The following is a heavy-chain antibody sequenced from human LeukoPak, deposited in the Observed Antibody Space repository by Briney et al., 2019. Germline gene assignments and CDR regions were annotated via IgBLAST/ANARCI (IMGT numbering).Heavy chain of an antibody. CDR2: FSGSGAST. CDR3: AKLDYYGNY. Sequence: GGTLRLSCAASGFTFSNYGMSWVRQAPGKGLEWVSGFSGSGASTHYADSVKGRCTISRDNSKNTLYLQMNSLRAEDTAVYYCAKLDYYGNYWGQGTLVTVSS. CDR1: GFTFSNYG. D-gene: IGHD3-10*01. J-gene: IGHJ4*02. V-gene: IGHV3-23*01.